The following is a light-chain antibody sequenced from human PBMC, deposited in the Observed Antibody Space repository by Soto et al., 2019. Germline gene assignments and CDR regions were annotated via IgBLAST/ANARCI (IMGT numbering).Light chain of an antibody. J-gene: IGLJ1*01. CDR3: SSYTSSSTLV. V-gene: IGLV2-14*04. CDR2: DVS. Sequence: ISCTGTSSDVGGYNYVSWYQQHPGKAPKLMIYDVSNRPSGVSNRFSGSKSGNTASLTISGLQAEDEADYSCSSYTSSSTLVFGTGTKVTVL. CDR1: SSDVGGYNY.